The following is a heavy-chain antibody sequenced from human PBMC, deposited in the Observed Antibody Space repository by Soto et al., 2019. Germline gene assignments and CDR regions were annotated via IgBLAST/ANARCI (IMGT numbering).Heavy chain of an antibody. D-gene: IGHD4-17*01. CDR2: ISAYNGNT. V-gene: IGHV1-18*01. J-gene: IGHJ6*02. CDR1: GYTFTSYG. Sequence: QVQLVQSGAEVKKPGASVKVSCKASGYTFTSYGISWVRQAPGQGLEWMGWISAYNGNTNYAQKLQGRVTMTTDTSTSTAYMELRSLRSDDTAVYYCARDIGVTKGVTRGDYYYYGMDVWGQGTTVTVSS. CDR3: ARDIGVTKGVTRGDYYYYGMDV.